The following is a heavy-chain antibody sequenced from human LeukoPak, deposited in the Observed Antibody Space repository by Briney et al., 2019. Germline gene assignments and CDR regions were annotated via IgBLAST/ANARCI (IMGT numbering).Heavy chain of an antibody. Sequence: SETLSLTCTVSGGSISSSSYYWGWIRQPPGKGLEWIGSIYYSGSTYYNPSLKSRVTISVDTSKNQFSLKLSSVTAADTAVYYCARDYASGLDYWGQGTLVTVSS. V-gene: IGHV4-39*02. J-gene: IGHJ4*02. CDR2: IYYSGST. D-gene: IGHD1-26*01. CDR1: GGSISSSSYY. CDR3: ARDYASGLDY.